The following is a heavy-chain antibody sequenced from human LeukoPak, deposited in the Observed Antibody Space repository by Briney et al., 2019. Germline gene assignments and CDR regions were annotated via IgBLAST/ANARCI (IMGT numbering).Heavy chain of an antibody. Sequence: PGRSLRLSCAASGFTFSSYGMSWVRQAPRKGLVWVSRINSDGSSTTYADSVKGRFTISRDNAKNTLYLQMNSLRAEDTAVYYCARVSGSGWFFPWGQGTLVTVSS. J-gene: IGHJ5*02. CDR2: INSDGSST. D-gene: IGHD6-19*01. V-gene: IGHV3-74*01. CDR1: GFTFSSYG. CDR3: ARVSGSGWFFP.